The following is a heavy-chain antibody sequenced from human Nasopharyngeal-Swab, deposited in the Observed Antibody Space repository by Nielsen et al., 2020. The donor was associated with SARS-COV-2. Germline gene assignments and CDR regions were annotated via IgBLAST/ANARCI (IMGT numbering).Heavy chain of an antibody. V-gene: IGHV3-33*01. CDR1: GFTFSSYG. CDR2: IRYEGSNK. J-gene: IGHJ6*03. Sequence: GESLKISCAASGFTFSSYGMHWVRQAPGKGLEWVAVIRYEGSNKYYADSVKGRFTISRDNSKNTLYLQMNSLRAEDTAVYYCARDQGYMDVWGKGTTVTVSS. CDR3: ARDQGYMDV.